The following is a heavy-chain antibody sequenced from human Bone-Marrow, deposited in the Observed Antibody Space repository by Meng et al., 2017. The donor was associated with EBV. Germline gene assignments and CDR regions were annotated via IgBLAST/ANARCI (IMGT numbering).Heavy chain of an antibody. D-gene: IGHD2-2*01. Sequence: VQRVESGGGVVQPGRSLGLSCAASGFNCSGYGMHWVRQAPDKGLEWVAVISYDGSNKYYADSVKGRFTISRDNSKNTLYLQMNSLRAEDTAVYYCAKDRRFGIVVVPAAMDYWGQGTLVTVSS. CDR3: AKDRRFGIVVVPAAMDY. J-gene: IGHJ4*02. CDR2: ISYDGSNK. CDR1: GFNCSGYG. V-gene: IGHV3-30*18.